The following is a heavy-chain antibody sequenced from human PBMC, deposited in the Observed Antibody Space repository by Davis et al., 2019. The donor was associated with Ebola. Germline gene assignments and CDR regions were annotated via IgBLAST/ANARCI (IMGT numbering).Heavy chain of an antibody. J-gene: IGHJ3*02. D-gene: IGHD3-22*01. CDR3: ARTYYYDSSGYHNDAFDI. Sequence: GESLKISCAASGFTFSSYAMHWVRQAPGKGLEWVAVISYDGSNKYYADSVKGRFTISRDNSKNTLYLQMNSLRAEDTAVYYCARTYYYDSSGYHNDAFDIWGQGTMVTVSS. CDR1: GFTFSSYA. CDR2: ISYDGSNK. V-gene: IGHV3-30-3*01.